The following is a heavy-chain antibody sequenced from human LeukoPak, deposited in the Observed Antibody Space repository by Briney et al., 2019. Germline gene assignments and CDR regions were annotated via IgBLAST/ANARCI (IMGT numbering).Heavy chain of an antibody. Sequence: GGSLRLSCAASGFTFSKLAVMWLRQAPGQGLEWVAAMTGGGAPRYADSVKGRFSISRDNSKNTLYLQMNSLRAEDTAQYFCARDPNGDYLGAFEFWGRGTGVIVSS. J-gene: IGHJ3*01. CDR1: GFTFSKLA. CDR3: ARDPNGDYLGAFEF. CDR2: MTGGGAP. D-gene: IGHD4-17*01. V-gene: IGHV3-23*01.